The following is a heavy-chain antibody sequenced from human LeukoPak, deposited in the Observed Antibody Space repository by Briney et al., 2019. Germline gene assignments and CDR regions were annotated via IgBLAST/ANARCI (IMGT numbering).Heavy chain of an antibody. CDR2: ISYDGTDK. Sequence: GRSLRLSCAASGFRFSLYSMHWVRQAPGKGLEWEAVISYDGTDKYYADSVKGRFTISRDNSKNTLYLQLNSLRLEDTAMYFCVRDGCAGNRSDYYGMDVWGQGTTVTVSS. CDR1: GFRFSLYS. V-gene: IGHV3-30*03. D-gene: IGHD2-21*02. CDR3: VRDGCAGNRSDYYGMDV. J-gene: IGHJ6*02.